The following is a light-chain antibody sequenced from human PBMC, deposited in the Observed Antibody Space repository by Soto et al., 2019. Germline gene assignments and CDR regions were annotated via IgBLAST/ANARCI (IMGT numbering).Light chain of an antibody. CDR1: QSVLFTSNNMNY. J-gene: IGKJ2*01. V-gene: IGKV4-1*01. CDR3: QQYYSIPQT. CDR2: WAS. Sequence: DIVMTQSPDSLAVSLGEMATINCKSSQSVLFTSNNMNYIGWYQQKPGQSPTLLIYWASTRESVVPDRFSGSGSGTAFTLTINNVQAEDVAVYYCQQYYSIPQTFGQGTKLEIK.